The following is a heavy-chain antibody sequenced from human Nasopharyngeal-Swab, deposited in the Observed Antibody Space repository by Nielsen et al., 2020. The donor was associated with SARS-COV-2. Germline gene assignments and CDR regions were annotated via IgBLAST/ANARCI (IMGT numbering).Heavy chain of an antibody. J-gene: IGHJ2*01. CDR2: ISGSSTYI. V-gene: IGHV3-21*06. CDR3: ARAFYYESPTYGGTWFFDL. CDR1: GFTFSSHS. Sequence: GGSLRLSCVASGFTFSSHSMNWVRQAAGKELEWVSSISGSSTYIYYADSMEGRFTISRDNAKNSLHLQMNSLRAEDTAVYYCARAFYYESPTYGGTWFFDLWGRGTLVTVSS. D-gene: IGHD3-22*01.